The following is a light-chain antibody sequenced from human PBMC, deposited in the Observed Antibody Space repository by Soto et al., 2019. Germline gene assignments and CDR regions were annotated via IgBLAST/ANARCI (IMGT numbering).Light chain of an antibody. CDR3: SSFTDSSTVEV. V-gene: IGLV2-14*01. J-gene: IGLJ1*01. Sequence: QSALTQPASVSGSPGQSITISCTGAGSDIGAYNYVSWYQQHPGKAPKLMIYEVSYRPAGVSNRFSGSKSGHTASLTISGLQPEDDADYYCSSFTDSSTVEVFGVGTKVTVL. CDR2: EVS. CDR1: GSDIGAYNY.